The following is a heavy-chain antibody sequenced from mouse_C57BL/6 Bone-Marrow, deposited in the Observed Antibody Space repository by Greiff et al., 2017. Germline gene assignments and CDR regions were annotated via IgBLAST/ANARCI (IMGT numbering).Heavy chain of an antibody. J-gene: IGHJ3*01. D-gene: IGHD1-1*01. Sequence: VQLQQSGPELVKPGASVKISCKASGYTFTDYYMNWVKQSHGKSLEWIGDINPNNGGTSYNQKFKGKATLTVDKSSSTAYMELRSLTSEDSAVYYCAIYYYGSSYPFAYWGQGTLVTVSA. CDR2: INPNNGGT. CDR3: AIYYYGSSYPFAY. V-gene: IGHV1-26*01. CDR1: GYTFTDYY.